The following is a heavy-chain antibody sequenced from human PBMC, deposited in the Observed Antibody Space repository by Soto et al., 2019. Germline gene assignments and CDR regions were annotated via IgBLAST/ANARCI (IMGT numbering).Heavy chain of an antibody. V-gene: IGHV1-8*01. D-gene: IGHD5-12*01. J-gene: IGHJ5*02. CDR2: MNPNSGNT. Sequence: QVQLVQSGAEVKRPGASVMVSCRATGYTFKNYDINWVRQATGQGLEWMGRMNPNSGNTGYAQKFQGRVTMTRNTAISTAYLGLSSLRAEETAVYYCARAPVYSGNGWLGPWGQGTLVTVAS. CDR1: GYTFKNYD. CDR3: ARAPVYSGNGWLGP.